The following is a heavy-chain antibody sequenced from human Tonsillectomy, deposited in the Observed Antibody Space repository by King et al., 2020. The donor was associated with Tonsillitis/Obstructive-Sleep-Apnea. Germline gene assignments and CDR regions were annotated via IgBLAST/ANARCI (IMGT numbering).Heavy chain of an antibody. V-gene: IGHV3-23*04. CDR2: ISGSGGIT. J-gene: IGHJ6*03. CDR3: AGTSGVLYYYYMDV. CDR1: GFTFSRYA. Sequence: VQLVESGGGLVQPGGSLRLSCAASGFTFSRYAMSWVRQAPGKGLEWVSAISGSGGITYYADSVKGRFTISRDNSKNTRYLQMNSLRAEDTAVYYCAGTSGVLYYYYMDVWGKGTTVTVSS. D-gene: IGHD1-1*01.